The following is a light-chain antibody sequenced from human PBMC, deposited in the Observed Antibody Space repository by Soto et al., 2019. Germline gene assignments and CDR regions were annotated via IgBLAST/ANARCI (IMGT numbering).Light chain of an antibody. V-gene: IGKV3-11*01. J-gene: IGKJ1*01. CDR3: QQRGNWPRTWA. CDR2: DAS. Sequence: EILLTQSLVTLSLSPGEGATLSCKASQSINTNLGWYQQKPGQAPRLLIYDASLRATGIPARFTGSGSGTDFTLTISSLEPEDFAVYYCQQRGNWPRTWAFGQGTKVEVK. CDR1: QSINTN.